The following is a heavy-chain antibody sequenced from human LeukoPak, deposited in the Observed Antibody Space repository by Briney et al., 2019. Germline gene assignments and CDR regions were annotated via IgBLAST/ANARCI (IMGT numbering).Heavy chain of an antibody. V-gene: IGHV3-33*01. J-gene: IGHJ4*02. CDR2: IWYDGSNK. D-gene: IGHD6-13*01. Sequence: GGSLRLSCAASGFTISSDGMHWVRQAPGKGLEWVAVIWYDGSNKYYADSVKGRFTISRDNSKNTLYLQMNSLRAEDTAVYYCAGGGYSSSWYPYWGQGTLVTVSS. CDR3: AGGGYSSSWYPY. CDR1: GFTISSDG.